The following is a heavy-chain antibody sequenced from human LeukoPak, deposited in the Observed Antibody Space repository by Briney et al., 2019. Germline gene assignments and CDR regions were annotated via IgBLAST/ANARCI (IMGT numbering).Heavy chain of an antibody. CDR3: ARGDYGQSDY. CDR2: IYYSGST. J-gene: IGHJ4*02. Sequence: SETLSLTCAVYGGSFSGYYWSWIRQPPGKGLEWIGYIYYSGSTYYNPSLKSRVTISVDTSKNRFSLKLSSVAAADTAVYYCARGDYGQSDYWGQGTLVTVSS. D-gene: IGHD4-17*01. CDR1: GGSFSGYY. V-gene: IGHV4-34*09.